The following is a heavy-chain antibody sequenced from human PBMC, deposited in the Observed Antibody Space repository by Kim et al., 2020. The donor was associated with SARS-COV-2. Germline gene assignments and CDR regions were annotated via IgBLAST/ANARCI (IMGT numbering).Heavy chain of an antibody. D-gene: IGHD3-3*01. CDR3: ARVLSGVGPVGVYYYYGMDV. V-gene: IGHV1-8*01. CDR2: MNPNSGNT. CDR1: GYTFTSYD. J-gene: IGHJ6*02. Sequence: ASVKVSCKASGYTFTSYDINWVRQATGQGLEWMGWMNPNSGNTGYAQKFQGRVTMTRNTSISTAYMELSSLRSEDTAVYYCARVLSGVGPVGVYYYYGMDVWGQGTTVTVSS.